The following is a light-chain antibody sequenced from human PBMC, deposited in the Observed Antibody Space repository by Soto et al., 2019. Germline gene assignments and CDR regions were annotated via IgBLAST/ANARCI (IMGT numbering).Light chain of an antibody. CDR2: GAS. Sequence: IEMTQSPATLSVSPGDRATLSCRASQSVRNNLAWYQRRPGQAPRLVIYGASTRATGIPARFSGSGSGTDFTLTISSLQSEDFAVYYCQQYNDWPPWTFGQGTKVQIK. CDR1: QSVRNN. V-gene: IGKV3-15*01. CDR3: QQYNDWPPWT. J-gene: IGKJ1*01.